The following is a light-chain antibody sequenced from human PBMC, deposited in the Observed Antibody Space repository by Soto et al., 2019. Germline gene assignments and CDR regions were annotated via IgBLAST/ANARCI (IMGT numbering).Light chain of an antibody. J-gene: IGLJ3*02. CDR2: NTN. CDR3: VLYMGSGICV. CDR1: SGSVSTSYY. V-gene: IGLV8-61*01. Sequence: QAVVTQEPSFSVSPGATVTLTCGLSSGSVSTSYYPSWYHQTPGQSPRTLIYNTNTRSSGVPDRFSGSILGNKAALTITGAQADDESHYYCVLYMGSGICVFGGGTKLTVL.